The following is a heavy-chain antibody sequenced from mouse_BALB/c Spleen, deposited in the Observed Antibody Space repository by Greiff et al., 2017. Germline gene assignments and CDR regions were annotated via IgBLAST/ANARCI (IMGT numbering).Heavy chain of an antibody. D-gene: IGHD1-1*01. CDR2: ISSGGGNT. CDR3: ARTYYYGTLYYFDY. CDR1: GFTFSSYT. Sequence: EVKLVESGGGLVKPGGSLKLSCAASGFTFSSYTMSWVRQTPEKRLEWVATISSGGGNTYYPDSVKGRFTISRDNAKNNLYLQMSSLRSEDTALYYCARTYYYGTLYYFDYWGQGTTLTVSS. V-gene: IGHV5-9*03. J-gene: IGHJ2*01.